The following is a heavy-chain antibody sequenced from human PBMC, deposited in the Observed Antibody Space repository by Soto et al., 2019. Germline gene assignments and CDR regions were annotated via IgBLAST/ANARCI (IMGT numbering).Heavy chain of an antibody. J-gene: IGHJ5*02. CDR1: GFTFSSYS. CDR3: ASSIWFGETGWFDP. V-gene: IGHV3-48*02. Sequence: GSLRLSCAASGFTFSSYSMNWVRQAPGKGLEWVSYISSSSSTIYYADSVKGRFTISRDNAKNSLYLQMNSLRDEDTAVYYCASSIWFGETGWFDPWGQGALVTVSS. CDR2: ISSSSSTI. D-gene: IGHD3-10*01.